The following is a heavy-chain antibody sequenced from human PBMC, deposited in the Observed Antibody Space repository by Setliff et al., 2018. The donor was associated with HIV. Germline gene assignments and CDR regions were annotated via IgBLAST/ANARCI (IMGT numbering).Heavy chain of an antibody. J-gene: IGHJ3*02. CDR3: ARGTNYYDSSGYSRKMAFDS. CDR2: IYTSGST. D-gene: IGHD3-22*01. V-gene: IGHV4-61*02. Sequence: PSETLSLTCTVSRGSIRIGSYYWIWIRQPAGKGLEWIGRIYTSGSTNHNPSLKSRCTISVDTYKNQVSLKLTSVTAADTAVYYCARGTNYYDSSGYSRKMAFDSWGQGTMVTVSS. CDR1: RGSIRIGSYY.